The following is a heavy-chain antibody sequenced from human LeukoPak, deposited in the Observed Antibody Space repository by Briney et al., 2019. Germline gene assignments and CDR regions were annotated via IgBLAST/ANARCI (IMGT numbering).Heavy chain of an antibody. CDR1: GFIVSSNY. J-gene: IGHJ3*01. V-gene: IGHV3-53*01. Sequence: GGSLRLSCAASGFIVSSNYMSWVRQAPGKGLEWVSLIYTGGTTYYADSVKGRFTISRDNSKNTLYLQMNSLRAEDTALYYCVKDWYSSGWYAFDVWGQGTMVTV. CDR3: VKDWYSSGWYAFDV. D-gene: IGHD6-19*01. CDR2: IYTGGTT.